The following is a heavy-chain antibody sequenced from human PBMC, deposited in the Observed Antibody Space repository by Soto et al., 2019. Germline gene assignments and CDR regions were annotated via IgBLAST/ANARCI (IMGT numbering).Heavy chain of an antibody. CDR3: ARDRSGHHNWSPCCYYYGMDV. CDR1: GGTFSSYA. CDR2: IIPIFGTA. J-gene: IGHJ6*02. V-gene: IGHV1-69*06. Sequence: GASVKVSCKASGGTFSSYAISWVRQAPGQGLEWMGGIIPIFGTANYAQKFQGRVTITADKSTSTAYMELSSLRSEDTAVYYCARDRSGHHNWSPCCYYYGMDVWGQGTTVTVSS. D-gene: IGHD1-20*01.